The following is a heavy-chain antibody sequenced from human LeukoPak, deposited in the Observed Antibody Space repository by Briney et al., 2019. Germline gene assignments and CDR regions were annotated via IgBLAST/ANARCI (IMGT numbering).Heavy chain of an antibody. V-gene: IGHV3-23*01. CDR2: ISGSGGST. CDR3: AKPRKYQPHMDV. J-gene: IGHJ6*04. CDR1: GFTFSSYA. D-gene: IGHD2-2*01. Sequence: PGGSLRLSCAASGFTFSSYAMSWVRQAPGKGLEGVSAISGSGGSTYYADSVKGRFTISRDNSKNTLYLQMNSLRAEDTAVYYCAKPRKYQPHMDVWGKGTTVTVSS.